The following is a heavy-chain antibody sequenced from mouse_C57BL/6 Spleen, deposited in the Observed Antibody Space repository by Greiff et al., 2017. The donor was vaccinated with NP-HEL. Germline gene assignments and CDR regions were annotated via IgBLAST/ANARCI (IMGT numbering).Heavy chain of an antibody. J-gene: IGHJ1*03. Sequence: EVKLMESGGGLVQPKGSLKLSCAASGFSFNTYAMNWVRQAPGKGLEWVARIRSKSNNYATYYADSVKDRFTISRDDSESMLYLQMNNLKTEDTAMYYCVRHRDYGNYVNWYFDVWGTGTTVTVSS. CDR1: GFSFNTYA. D-gene: IGHD2-1*01. V-gene: IGHV10-1*01. CDR3: VRHRDYGNYVNWYFDV. CDR2: IRSKSNNYAT.